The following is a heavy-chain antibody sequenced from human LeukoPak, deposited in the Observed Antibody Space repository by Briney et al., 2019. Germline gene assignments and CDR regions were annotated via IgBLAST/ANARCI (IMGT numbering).Heavy chain of an antibody. Sequence: GGSLRLSCAASGLTFSSYNMDWVRQAPGKGLEWVSLIDSSSRYIYQADSVKGRFTISRDNAKSSVFLQMNSLRAEDTAVYYCARVGGHCTSTSCPPPDYWGQGTLVTVSS. V-gene: IGHV3-21*01. CDR3: ARVGGHCTSTSCPPPDY. CDR1: GLTFSSYN. D-gene: IGHD2-2*01. CDR2: IDSSSRYI. J-gene: IGHJ4*02.